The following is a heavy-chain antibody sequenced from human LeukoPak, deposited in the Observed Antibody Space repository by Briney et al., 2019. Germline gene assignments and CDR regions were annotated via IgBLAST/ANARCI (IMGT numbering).Heavy chain of an antibody. J-gene: IGHJ4*02. D-gene: IGHD3-22*01. V-gene: IGHV1-2*02. CDR2: INPNSGGT. Sequence: ASVKVSCKASGYTFTGYYMHWVRQAPGQGLEWMGWINPNSGGTNYAQKFQGRVTMTRDTSISTAYMELRSLRSDDTAVYYCARGDYDSSGTDYWGQGTLVTVSS. CDR1: GYTFTGYY. CDR3: ARGDYDSSGTDY.